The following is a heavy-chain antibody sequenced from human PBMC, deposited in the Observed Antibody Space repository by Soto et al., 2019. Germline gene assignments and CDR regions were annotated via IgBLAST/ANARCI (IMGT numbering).Heavy chain of an antibody. CDR3: ARYTSSWYLEC. CDR1: GDSVSSNSAA. CDR2: TYYRSKWYA. Sequence: PSQTLSLTCVISGDSVSSNSAAWNWIRQSPSGGLEWPGRTYYRSKWYADYALSVRSRITLIPDTSKNQVSLHLNSVTPEDTAVYYCARYTSSWYLECWGQGTLVTVSS. J-gene: IGHJ4*02. V-gene: IGHV6-1*01. D-gene: IGHD2-15*01.